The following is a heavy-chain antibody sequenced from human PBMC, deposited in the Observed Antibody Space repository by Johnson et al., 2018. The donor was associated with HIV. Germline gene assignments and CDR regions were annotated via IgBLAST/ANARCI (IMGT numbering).Heavy chain of an antibody. CDR3: AREDCSSTRCSDWDSAFDI. CDR1: GFTFSSYG. V-gene: IGHV3-30*02. D-gene: IGHD2-2*01. J-gene: IGHJ3*02. CDR2: IRYDGSNK. Sequence: QVQLVESGGGLVKPGGSLRLSCAASGFTFSSYGMHWVRQAPGKGLEWVAFIRYDGSNKYYADSVEGRFTISRDNAKNSLFLQMNSLRAGDTAVYYCAREDCSSTRCSDWDSAFDIWGQGTMVTVSS.